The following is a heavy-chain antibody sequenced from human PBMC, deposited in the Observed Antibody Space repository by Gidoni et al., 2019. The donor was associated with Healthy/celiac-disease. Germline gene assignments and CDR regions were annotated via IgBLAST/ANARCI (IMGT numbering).Heavy chain of an antibody. D-gene: IGHD2-21*02. CDR3: AREYCGGDCYLSSYFDY. V-gene: IGHV3-30-3*01. J-gene: IGHJ4*02. CDR1: GFPFSSYA. CDR2: ISYDGSNK. Sequence: QVQLVESGGGVVQPGRSLRLSCAASGFPFSSYAMHWVRQAPGKGLEWVAVISYDGSNKYYADSVKGRFTISRDNSKNTLYLQMNSLRAEDTAVYYCAREYCGGDCYLSSYFDYWGQGTLVTVSS.